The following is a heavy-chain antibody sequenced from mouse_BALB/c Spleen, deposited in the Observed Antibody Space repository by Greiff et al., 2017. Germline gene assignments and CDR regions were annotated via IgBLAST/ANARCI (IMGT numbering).Heavy chain of an antibody. V-gene: IGHV5-17*02. J-gene: IGHJ4*01. Sequence: EVQLVQSGGGLVQPGASRKLSCAASGFTFSSFGMHWVRQAPEKGLEWVAYISSGSSTIYYADTVKGRYTISRDNPKNTQFLQMTSLRSEDTAMYDCAGYDYAMGDAMDYWGQGTSVTVSS. CDR2: ISSGSSTI. D-gene: IGHD1-1*01. CDR1: GFTFSSFG. CDR3: AGYDYAMGDAMDY.